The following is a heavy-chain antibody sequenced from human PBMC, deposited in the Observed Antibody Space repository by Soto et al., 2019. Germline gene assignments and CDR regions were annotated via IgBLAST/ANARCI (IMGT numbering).Heavy chain of an antibody. V-gene: IGHV4-34*01. Sequence: QVQLQQWGAGLLKPSETLSLTCAVYGGSFSGYYWSWIRQPPGKGLEWIGEINHSGSTNYNPSLKSRVTISVDTSKNQFSLKLSSVTAADTAVYYCARGRRFERYYSGGSCYGPRGYYFDYWGQGTLVTVSS. D-gene: IGHD2-15*01. CDR3: ARGRRFERYYSGGSCYGPRGYYFDY. CDR2: INHSGST. J-gene: IGHJ4*02. CDR1: GGSFSGYY.